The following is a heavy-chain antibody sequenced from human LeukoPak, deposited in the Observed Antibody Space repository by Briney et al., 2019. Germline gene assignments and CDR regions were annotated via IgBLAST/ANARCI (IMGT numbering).Heavy chain of an antibody. Sequence: PGGSLRFSCAASGFTFSNAWMNWVRQAPGKGLEWVGRIKSKTDGGTTDYAAPVKGRFTISRDDSKNTLYLQMNSLKTEDTAVYYCTTADYYDSSGYYPDAFDIWGQGTMVTVSS. CDR2: IKSKTDGGTT. V-gene: IGHV3-15*07. CDR1: GFTFSNAW. D-gene: IGHD3-22*01. J-gene: IGHJ3*02. CDR3: TTADYYDSSGYYPDAFDI.